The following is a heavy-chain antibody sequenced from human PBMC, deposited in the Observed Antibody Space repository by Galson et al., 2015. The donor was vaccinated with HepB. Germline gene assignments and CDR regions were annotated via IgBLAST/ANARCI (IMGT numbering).Heavy chain of an antibody. CDR1: GFTFRDYA. CDR3: ALAVAGHDAFDM. D-gene: IGHD6-19*01. Sequence: SLRLSCAASGFTFRDYAMTWVRQAPHKGLEWVSTIGSGFTTYYADSVKGRFTISRDNSKDTLFLQLDSLRDEDTAVYFCALAVAGHDAFDMWGQGTMVTVSS. CDR2: IGSGFTT. V-gene: IGHV3-23*01. J-gene: IGHJ3*02.